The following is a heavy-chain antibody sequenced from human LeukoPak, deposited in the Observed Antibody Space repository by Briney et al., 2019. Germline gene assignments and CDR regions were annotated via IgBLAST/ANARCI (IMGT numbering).Heavy chain of an antibody. Sequence: GGSLRLSCAASGFTFSSYWMSWVRQAPGKGLEWVATIRQDGSQKYYVDSVKGRFTISRDNAKNSLYLQMNSLRAEDTAVYYCARGVGPTTAQSTFDYWGQGALVTVSS. CDR3: ARGVGPTTAQSTFDY. CDR2: IRQDGSQK. D-gene: IGHD1-26*01. J-gene: IGHJ4*02. V-gene: IGHV3-7*04. CDR1: GFTFSSYW.